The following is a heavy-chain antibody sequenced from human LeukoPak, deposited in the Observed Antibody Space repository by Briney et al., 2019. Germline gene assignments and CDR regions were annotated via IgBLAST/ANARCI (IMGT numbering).Heavy chain of an antibody. J-gene: IGHJ3*02. Sequence: SVKVSCKASGDTFSRNTISWVRQAPGQGLEWMGWSIPILDMANYAQKFQGRVTITADKSTSTAYMELSSLRSEDTAVYYCARDGGAALSLDIWGQGTMVTVSS. V-gene: IGHV1-69*10. D-gene: IGHD3-16*01. CDR2: SIPILDMA. CDR3: ARDGGAALSLDI. CDR1: GDTFSRNT.